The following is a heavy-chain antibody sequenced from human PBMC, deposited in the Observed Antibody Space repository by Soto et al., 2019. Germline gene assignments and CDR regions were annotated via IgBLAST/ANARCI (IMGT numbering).Heavy chain of an antibody. CDR3: AKDKGVFNRATSYFDY. CDR1: GLTFSNYA. CDR2: TSYDGNNE. V-gene: IGHV3-30*18. J-gene: IGHJ4*02. D-gene: IGHD3-16*01. Sequence: TGGSLRLSCAASGLTFSNYAMHWVRQAPGKGLEWVALTSYDGNNEYYTDSVKGRFTISRDNSKNTLFLQMNSPRPEDTAVYYCAKDKGVFNRATSYFDYWGQGALVTVSS.